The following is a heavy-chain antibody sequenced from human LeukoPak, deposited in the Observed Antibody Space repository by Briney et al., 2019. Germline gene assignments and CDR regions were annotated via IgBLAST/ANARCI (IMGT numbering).Heavy chain of an antibody. CDR3: ARGAAPWSTLNGGWFDP. Sequence: SQTLSLTCAISGDSVSSNSAAWNWIRQSPSRGLEWLGRTYYRSKWYNDYAVSVKSRITINPDTSKNQFSLKLSSVTAADTAVYYCARGAAPWSTLNGGWFDPWGQGTLVTVSS. CDR1: GDSVSSNSAA. J-gene: IGHJ5*02. V-gene: IGHV6-1*01. D-gene: IGHD2-8*01. CDR2: TYYRSKWYN.